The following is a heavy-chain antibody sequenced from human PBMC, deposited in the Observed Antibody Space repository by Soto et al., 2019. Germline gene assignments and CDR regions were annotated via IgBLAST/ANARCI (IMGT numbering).Heavy chain of an antibody. CDR1: GGTFSSYA. CDR2: IIPIFGTA. J-gene: IGHJ5*02. Sequence: QVQLVQSGAEVKKPGSSVKVSCKASGGTFSSYAISWVRQAPGQGLEWMGGIIPIFGTANYAQKFQGRVTITADESTSTAYRELSSLRSEDTDVYYCASGIDVDTAGVDRWFDPWGQGTLVTVSS. D-gene: IGHD5-18*01. V-gene: IGHV1-69*01. CDR3: ASGIDVDTAGVDRWFDP.